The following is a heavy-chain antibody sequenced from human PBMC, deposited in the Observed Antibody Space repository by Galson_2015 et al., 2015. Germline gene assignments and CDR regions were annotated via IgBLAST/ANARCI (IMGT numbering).Heavy chain of an antibody. CDR2: MNQDGSEK. D-gene: IGHD2-15*01. V-gene: IGHV3-7*01. CDR3: ARGPFVVVAD. CDR1: GFTFSSYW. Sequence: LRLSCAASGFTFSSYWMSWVRQAPGKGLEWVANMNQDGSEKYYGDSVQGRFTISRDNAKNSLYLQMNSLRVEDTAMYYCARGPFVVVADWGQGTLVTVSP. J-gene: IGHJ4*02.